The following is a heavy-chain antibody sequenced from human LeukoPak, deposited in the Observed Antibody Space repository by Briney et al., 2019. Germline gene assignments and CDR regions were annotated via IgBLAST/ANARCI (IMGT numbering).Heavy chain of an antibody. CDR1: GGTFSSYA. CDR3: AKDPPYSNDNWFDP. J-gene: IGHJ5*02. V-gene: IGHV1-69*06. Sequence: GASVKVSCKASGGTFSSYAISWVRQAPGQGLEWMGGIIPIFGTANYAQKFQGRVTITADKSTSTAYMELSSLRAEDTAVYYCAKDPPYSNDNWFDPWGQGTLVTVSS. CDR2: IIPIFGTA. D-gene: IGHD4-11*01.